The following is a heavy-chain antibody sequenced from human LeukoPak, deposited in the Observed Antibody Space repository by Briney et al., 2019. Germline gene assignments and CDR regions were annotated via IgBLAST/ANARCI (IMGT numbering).Heavy chain of an antibody. CDR3: ARDEYRSRWLHP. V-gene: IGHV3-7*01. D-gene: IGHD5-24*01. CDR1: GFTFSSYW. J-gene: IGHJ5*02. CDR2: IKGDGSEK. Sequence: GGSLRLSCAASGFTFSSYWMSWVRLAPGKGLEWVANIKGDGSEKWYADSVKGRFTISRDNAQNSVHLQMNSLRAEDTAVYHCARDEYRSRWLHPWGQGTLVTVSS.